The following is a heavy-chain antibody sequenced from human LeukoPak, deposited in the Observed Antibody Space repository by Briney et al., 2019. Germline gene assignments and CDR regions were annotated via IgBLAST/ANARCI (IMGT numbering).Heavy chain of an antibody. CDR2: INHSGST. CDR1: GGSFSGYY. Sequence: PSETLSLTCAVYGGSFSGYYWSWIRQPPGKGLEWIGEINHSGSTNYNPSLKSRVTISVDTSKNQFSLKLSSVTAADTAVYYCARAKRPSASSPYYYYYYMDVWGKGTTVTVSS. CDR3: ARAKRPSASSPYYYYYYMDV. V-gene: IGHV4-34*01. J-gene: IGHJ6*03.